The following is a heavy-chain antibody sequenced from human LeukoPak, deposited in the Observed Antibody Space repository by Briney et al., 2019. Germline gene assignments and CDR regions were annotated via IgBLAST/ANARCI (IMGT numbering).Heavy chain of an antibody. CDR3: ATHPRVLLLWFGDHWGAFDI. D-gene: IGHD3-10*01. CDR1: GFTFSSYA. J-gene: IGHJ3*02. V-gene: IGHV3-23*01. CDR2: ISGSGGST. Sequence: GGSLRLSCAASGFTFSSYAMSWVRQAPGKGLEWVSAISGSGGSTYYADSVKGRFTISRDNSKNMLYLQMNSLRAEDTAVYYCATHPRVLLLWFGDHWGAFDIWGQGTMVTVSS.